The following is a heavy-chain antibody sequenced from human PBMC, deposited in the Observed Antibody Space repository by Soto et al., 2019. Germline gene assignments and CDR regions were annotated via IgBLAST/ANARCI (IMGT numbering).Heavy chain of an antibody. CDR1: GYTFTSYY. J-gene: IGHJ5*02. CDR3: ARDWDPYCGGDCYLPTRGRNWFDP. CDR2: INPSGGST. V-gene: IGHV1-46*01. D-gene: IGHD2-21*02. Sequence: QVQLVQSGAEVKKPGASVKVSCKASGYTFTSYYMHWVRQAPGQGLEWMGIINPSGGSTSYAQKFQGRVTMTRDTSTSTVYMELSSLRSEDTAVYYCARDWDPYCGGDCYLPTRGRNWFDPWGQGTLVTVSS.